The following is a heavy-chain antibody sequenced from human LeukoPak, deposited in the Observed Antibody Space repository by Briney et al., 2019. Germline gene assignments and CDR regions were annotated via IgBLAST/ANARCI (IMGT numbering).Heavy chain of an antibody. V-gene: IGHV4-4*07. CDR3: ARDVSSWPFFDS. J-gene: IGHJ4*02. Sequence: PSETLSLTCTVSGGSIRSQYWSWIRQPAGRGLEWLGRIYASGSTNYNPSLKSRVTMSLDTSKNQFSLKLFSVTAADTAVYFCARDVSSWPFFDSWGQGTQVTVSS. D-gene: IGHD6-13*01. CDR1: GGSIRSQY. CDR2: IYASGST.